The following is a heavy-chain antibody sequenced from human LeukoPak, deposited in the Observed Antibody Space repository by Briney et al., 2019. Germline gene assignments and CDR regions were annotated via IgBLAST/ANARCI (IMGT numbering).Heavy chain of an antibody. V-gene: IGHV3-23*01. Sequence: GGSLRLSCAASGFTFSSYAMSWVRQAPGKGLEWVSAISGSGGSTYYADSVKGRFTTSRDNSKNTLYLQMNSLRAEDTAVYYCAKGSSTSIRGNWFDPWGQGTLVTVSS. D-gene: IGHD2-2*01. CDR3: AKGSSTSIRGNWFDP. CDR2: ISGSGGST. J-gene: IGHJ5*02. CDR1: GFTFSSYA.